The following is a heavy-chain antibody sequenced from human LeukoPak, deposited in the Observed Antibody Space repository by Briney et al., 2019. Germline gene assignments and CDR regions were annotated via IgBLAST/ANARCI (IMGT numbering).Heavy chain of an antibody. J-gene: IGHJ4*02. CDR3: TTGTYDSSGPRDY. V-gene: IGHV3-15*06. Sequence: SKSKSDGETTNHAAPVKGRFTISRDDSKNTLYLQMNSLRIEDTGLYYCTTGTYDSSGPRDYWGQGTLVTVSS. D-gene: IGHD3-22*01. CDR2: SKSKSDGETT.